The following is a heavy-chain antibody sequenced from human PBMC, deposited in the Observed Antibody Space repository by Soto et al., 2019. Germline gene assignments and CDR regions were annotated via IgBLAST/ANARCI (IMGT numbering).Heavy chain of an antibody. J-gene: IGHJ2*01. V-gene: IGHV3-53*01. CDR2: IYSGGST. D-gene: IGHD4-17*01. Sequence: EVQLVESGGGLIQPGGSLRLSCAASGFTVTNKYMTWVRQAPGKGLEWVSVIYSGGSTSYADSVKGRFTISRDNSKNIPYPPKNRLGAEGTGVYYWARVGYGGYGWYFDLWGRGTLVTVSS. CDR3: ARVGYGGYGWYFDL. CDR1: GFTVTNKY.